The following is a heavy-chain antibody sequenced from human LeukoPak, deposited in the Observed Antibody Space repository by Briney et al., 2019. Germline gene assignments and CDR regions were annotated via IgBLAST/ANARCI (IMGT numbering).Heavy chain of an antibody. J-gene: IGHJ6*03. V-gene: IGHV3-20*04. CDR3: ARSYYYYYMDV. Sequence: PGGSLRLSCAASGFTFSSYAMSWVRQAPGKGLEWVSGINWKGGSRVYADSVKGRFTISRDNAKNSLYLQMNSLRAEDTAVYYCARSYYYYYMDVWGKGTTVTISS. CDR2: INWKGGSR. CDR1: GFTFSSYA.